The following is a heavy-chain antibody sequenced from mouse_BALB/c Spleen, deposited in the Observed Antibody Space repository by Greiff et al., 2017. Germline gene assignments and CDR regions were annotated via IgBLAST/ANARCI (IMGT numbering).Heavy chain of an antibody. CDR2: INPSTGYT. V-gene: IGHV1-7*01. CDR3: ARGLTGTRFAY. D-gene: IGHD4-1*01. Sequence: QVQLQQSGAELAKPGASVKMSCKASGYTFTSYWMHWVKQRPGQGLEWIGYINPSTGYTEYNQKFKDKATLTADKSSSTAYMQLSSLTSEDSAVYYCARGLTGTRFAYWGQGTLVTVSA. J-gene: IGHJ3*01. CDR1: GYTFTSYW.